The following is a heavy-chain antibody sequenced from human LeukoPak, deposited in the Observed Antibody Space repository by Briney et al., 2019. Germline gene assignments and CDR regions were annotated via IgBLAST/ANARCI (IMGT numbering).Heavy chain of an antibody. CDR1: GGSISSGGYY. CDR2: IYYSGST. Sequence: SETLSLTCTVSGGSISSGGYYWSWICQHPGKGLEWIGYIYYSGSTYYNPSLKSRVTISVDTSKNQFSLKLSSVTAADTAVYYCARARSRWELTNAFDIWGQGTMVTVSS. V-gene: IGHV4-31*03. D-gene: IGHD1-26*01. J-gene: IGHJ3*02. CDR3: ARARSRWELTNAFDI.